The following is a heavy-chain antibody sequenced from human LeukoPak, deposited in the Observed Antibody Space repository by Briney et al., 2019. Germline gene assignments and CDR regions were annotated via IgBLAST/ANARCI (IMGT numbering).Heavy chain of an antibody. V-gene: IGHV3-23*01. CDR2: ISGSGGST. CDR1: GFTSSSYA. J-gene: IGHJ4*02. D-gene: IGHD1-26*01. CDR3: AKAIVGATLDY. Sequence: PGGSLRLSCAASGFTSSSYAMSWVRQAPGKGLEWVSAISGSGGSTDYADSVKGRFTISRGNSKNTLYLQMNSLRAEDTAVYYCAKAIVGATLDYGGQRTLVTVSS.